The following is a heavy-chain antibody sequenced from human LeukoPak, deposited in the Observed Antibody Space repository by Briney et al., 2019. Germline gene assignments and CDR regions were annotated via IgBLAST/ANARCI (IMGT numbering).Heavy chain of an antibody. D-gene: IGHD2-2*01. Sequence: GGSLRLSCAASGFTVSSNYMSWVRQAPGKGLEWVSYISSSGSTIYYADSVKGRFTISRDNAKNSLYLQMNSLRAEDTAVYYCARMDQLLLYWGQGTLVTVSS. V-gene: IGHV3-11*04. CDR2: ISSSGSTI. CDR1: GFTVSSNY. J-gene: IGHJ4*02. CDR3: ARMDQLLLY.